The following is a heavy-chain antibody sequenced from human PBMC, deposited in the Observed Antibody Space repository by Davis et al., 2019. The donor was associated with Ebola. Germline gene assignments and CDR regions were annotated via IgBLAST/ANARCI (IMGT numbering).Heavy chain of an antibody. CDR1: GFTFSSYG. Sequence: PGGSLRLSCAASGFTFSSYGMHWVRQAPGKGLEWVAVIWYDGSNKYYADSVKGRFTISRDNSKNTLYLQMNSLRAEDTAVYYCSGLGASSGWYLPWGQGTLVTVSS. D-gene: IGHD6-19*01. CDR2: IWYDGSNK. CDR3: SGLGASSGWYLP. J-gene: IGHJ5*02. V-gene: IGHV3-30*02.